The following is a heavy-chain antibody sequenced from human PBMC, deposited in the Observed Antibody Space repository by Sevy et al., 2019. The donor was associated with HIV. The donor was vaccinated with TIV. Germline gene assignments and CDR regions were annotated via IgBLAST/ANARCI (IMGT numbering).Heavy chain of an antibody. CDR3: TREGCSSTSCYWTDYPI. CDR1: GFTFGDYA. CDR2: IRSKAYGGTT. Sequence: GGSLRLSCTASGFTFGDYAMSWVRQAPGKGLEWVGFIRSKAYGGTTEYAASVKGRFTISRDDSKSIAYLQMNSLKTEDTAVYYCTREGCSSTSCYWTDYPIWGQGTMVTVSS. J-gene: IGHJ3*02. V-gene: IGHV3-49*04. D-gene: IGHD2-2*01.